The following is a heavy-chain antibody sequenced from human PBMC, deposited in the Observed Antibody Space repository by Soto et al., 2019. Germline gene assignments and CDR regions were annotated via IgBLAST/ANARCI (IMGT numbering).Heavy chain of an antibody. CDR1: GGTFSSYA. Sequence: QVQLVQSGAEVKKPGSSVKVSCKASGGTFSSYAISWVRQAPGQGLEWMGGIITIFGTANYAQKFQGRVTITAEESTRTADMELSSLRSEDTAVDYCASRPGAILEYYGMDVWGQGTTVTVS. D-gene: IGHD2-2*02. CDR2: IITIFGTA. V-gene: IGHV1-69*01. CDR3: ASRPGAILEYYGMDV. J-gene: IGHJ6*02.